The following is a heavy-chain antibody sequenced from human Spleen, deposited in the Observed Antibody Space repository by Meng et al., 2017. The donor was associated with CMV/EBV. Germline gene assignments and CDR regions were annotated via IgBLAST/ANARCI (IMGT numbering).Heavy chain of an antibody. D-gene: IGHD4-23*01. V-gene: IGHV4-61*01. CDR1: GGSVNSGRHY. CDR3: ARKVNSHFSFDY. CDR2: IYYKGRN. J-gene: IGHJ4*02. Sequence: TVSGGSVNSGRHYGSRIRQPPGKGLEWIGDIYYKGRNNYNPSHRSRGAISVDTSKNKFSLKLSSVTAADTAMYYCARKVNSHFSFDYWGQGTLVTVSS.